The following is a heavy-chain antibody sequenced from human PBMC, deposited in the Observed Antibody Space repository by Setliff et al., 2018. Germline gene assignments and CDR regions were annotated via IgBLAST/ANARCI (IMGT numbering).Heavy chain of an antibody. Sequence: GGSLRLSCEGPGFSFSDYTMTWVRQAPGKGLEWVSFIRGTSSHIYYADSVKGRFTISRDNADNSLYLQMNSLTTDDTAVYFCAREKNTIVSGSGYHYYLDVWGTGTAVTV. CDR3: AREKNTIVSGSGYHYYLDV. CDR1: GFSFSDYT. D-gene: IGHD1-26*01. V-gene: IGHV3-21*01. CDR2: IRGTSSHI. J-gene: IGHJ6*03.